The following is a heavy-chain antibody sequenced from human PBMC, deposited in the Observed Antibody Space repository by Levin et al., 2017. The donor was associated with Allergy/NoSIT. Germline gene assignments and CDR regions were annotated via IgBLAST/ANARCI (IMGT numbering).Heavy chain of an antibody. CDR1: GFTFSDSY. CDR3: ARSPLGDCSSTSCHPGP. D-gene: IGHD2-2*01. V-gene: IGHV3-11*01. Sequence: LSLTCAASGFTFSDSYMSWIRQAPGKGLEWVSYISSSGSTIYYADSVKGRFTISRDNAKNSLYLQMNSLRAEDTAVYYCARSPLGDCSSTSCHPGPWGQGTLVTVSS. J-gene: IGHJ5*02. CDR2: ISSSGSTI.